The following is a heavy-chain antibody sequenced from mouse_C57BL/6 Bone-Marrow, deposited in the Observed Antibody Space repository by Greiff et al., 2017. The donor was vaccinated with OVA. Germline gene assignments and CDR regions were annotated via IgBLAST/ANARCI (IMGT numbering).Heavy chain of an antibody. CDR1: GYTFTSYW. CDR2: IDPSDSYT. J-gene: IGHJ2*01. D-gene: IGHD1-1*01. Sequence: QVQLQQPGAELVMPGASVKLSCKASGYTFTSYWMHWVKQRPGQGLEWIGEIDPSDSYTNYNQKFKGKSTLTVDKSSSTAYMQLSSLTSEDSAVYYCARSTIYYYGSSLDYWGQGTTLIVSS. V-gene: IGHV1-69*01. CDR3: ARSTIYYYGSSLDY.